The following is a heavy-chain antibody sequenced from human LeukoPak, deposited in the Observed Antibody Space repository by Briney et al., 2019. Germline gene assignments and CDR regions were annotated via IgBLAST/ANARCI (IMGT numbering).Heavy chain of an antibody. Sequence: SETLSLTCTVSGGSISSYYWSWIRQPPGKGLEWIGYIYYSGSTNYKPSLKSRVTISVNTTNNQFPLKLSSVTAADTAVYYCARPSPVGIFYFDYWGQGTLVTVSS. CDR2: IYYSGST. D-gene: IGHD1-26*01. J-gene: IGHJ4*02. V-gene: IGHV4-59*08. CDR3: ARPSPVGIFYFDY. CDR1: GGSISSYY.